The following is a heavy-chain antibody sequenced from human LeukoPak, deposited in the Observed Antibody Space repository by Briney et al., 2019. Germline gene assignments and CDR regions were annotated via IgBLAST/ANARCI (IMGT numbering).Heavy chain of an antibody. Sequence: SETLSLTCAVYGGSFSGYYWSWIRQPPGKGLEWIGEINHSGSTNYNPSLKGRVTMSVDTSKNHFSLKLSSVTAAVTAVYYCARRPVATINYDSSGYYPYYFDYWGQGTLVTVSS. CDR3: ARRPVATINYDSSGYYPYYFDY. CDR1: GGSFSGYY. J-gene: IGHJ4*01. V-gene: IGHV4-34*01. D-gene: IGHD3-22*01. CDR2: INHSGST.